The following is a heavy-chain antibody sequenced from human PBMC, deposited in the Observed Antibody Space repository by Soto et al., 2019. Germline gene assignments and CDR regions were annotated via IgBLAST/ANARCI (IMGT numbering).Heavy chain of an antibody. Sequence: GGSLRLSCAASGFTFSNYDMHWVRQAPGKGLEWVAVITYDGSNKYYADSVKGRFTISRDNSKNTLYLQMNSLRAEDTALYYCATSRTSGSGTYYIGFDYWGQGTLVTVSS. CDR1: GFTFSNYD. CDR3: ATSRTSGSGTYYIGFDY. J-gene: IGHJ4*02. D-gene: IGHD3-10*01. CDR2: ITYDGSNK. V-gene: IGHV3-30*03.